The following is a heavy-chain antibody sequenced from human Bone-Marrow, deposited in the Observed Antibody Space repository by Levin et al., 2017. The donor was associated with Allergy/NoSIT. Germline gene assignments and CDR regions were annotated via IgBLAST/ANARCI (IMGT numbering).Heavy chain of an antibody. Sequence: GASVKVSCKASGGTFSTFAINWVRQAPGQGLESMGRIIPMLGMTNYAQKFQGRVTITADKSTSTAYMELSSLRSEDTALYYCAIDLNSGGRIFDYWGQGTLVTVSS. CDR2: IIPMLGMT. V-gene: IGHV1-69*04. J-gene: IGHJ4*02. CDR1: GGTFSTFA. CDR3: AIDLNSGGRIFDY. D-gene: IGHD6-25*01.